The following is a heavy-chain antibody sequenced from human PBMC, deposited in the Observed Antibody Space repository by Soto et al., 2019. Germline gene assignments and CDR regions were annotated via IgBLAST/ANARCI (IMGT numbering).Heavy chain of an antibody. Sequence: VQLVESGGGVVQPGRSLRLSCAASGFTFSDYAMHWVRQAPGKGLEWVAVVSHDGRNTHYADSVKGRFTISLDRSKNKVSLEMSSLRAEDTAVYYCAKGGLQWLVTSDFNYWRQGALVTVSS. CDR1: GFTFSDYA. V-gene: IGHV3-30*18. CDR2: VSHDGRNT. D-gene: IGHD6-19*01. CDR3: AKGGLQWLVTSDFNY. J-gene: IGHJ4*02.